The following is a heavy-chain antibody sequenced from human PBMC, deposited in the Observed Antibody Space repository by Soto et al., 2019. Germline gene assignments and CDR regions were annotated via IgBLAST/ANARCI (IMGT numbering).Heavy chain of an antibody. CDR3: AGDDDSSGYYYFDY. D-gene: IGHD3-22*01. V-gene: IGHV3-23*01. Sequence: GGSLRLSCAASGFTFSSYAMSWVRQAPGKGLEWVSAISGSGSSTYYADSVKGRFTISRDNSQNTLYLQMNSLRAEDTAVYYCAGDDDSSGYYYFDYWGQGTLVTVSS. J-gene: IGHJ4*02. CDR2: ISGSGSST. CDR1: GFTFSSYA.